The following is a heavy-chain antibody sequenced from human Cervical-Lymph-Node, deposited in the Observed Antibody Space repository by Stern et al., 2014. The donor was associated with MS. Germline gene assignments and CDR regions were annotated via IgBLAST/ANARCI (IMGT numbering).Heavy chain of an antibody. Sequence: QDQLVQSGGEVKKPGSSVKVSCMASGGSFNNHAVSWVRQAPGQGLEWMGEIIPIFGAPDYAQKLQGRVCITADESASTVCMEFSSLRSEDPAMYYCAKGRGSYWFFDLWGRGTLVIVS. D-gene: IGHD1-26*01. CDR1: GGSFNNHA. CDR2: IIPIFGAP. V-gene: IGHV1-69*12. J-gene: IGHJ2*01. CDR3: AKGRGSYWFFDL.